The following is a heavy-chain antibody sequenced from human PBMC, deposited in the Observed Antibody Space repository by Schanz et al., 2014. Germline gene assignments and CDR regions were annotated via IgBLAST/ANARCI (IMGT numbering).Heavy chain of an antibody. D-gene: IGHD4-17*01. J-gene: IGHJ4*02. Sequence: EVQLLESGGGLVQPGGSLRLSCAASGFTFSSYAMSWVRQAPGKGLEWVSALSGSGGSTYYADSVEGRFTISRDNSRNTLYLQMNSLRTEDTAVYYCARPRFDYGEVDYWGQGTLXTVSS. CDR3: ARPRFDYGEVDY. V-gene: IGHV3-23*01. CDR2: LSGSGGST. CDR1: GFTFSSYA.